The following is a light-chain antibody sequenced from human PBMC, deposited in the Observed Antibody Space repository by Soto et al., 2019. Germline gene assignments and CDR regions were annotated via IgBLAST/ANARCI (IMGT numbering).Light chain of an antibody. V-gene: IGKV1-12*01. Sequence: DIPMTQSPSSVSASVGDRVTITCRASQDIRTWVAWYQQKPGTAPKLLIFASSRLQSGVPSRFSGSGSGTDFTHTISTLQPEDCAIYYCQQANSFPLTFGGGTKVEIK. J-gene: IGKJ4*01. CDR3: QQANSFPLT. CDR1: QDIRTW. CDR2: ASS.